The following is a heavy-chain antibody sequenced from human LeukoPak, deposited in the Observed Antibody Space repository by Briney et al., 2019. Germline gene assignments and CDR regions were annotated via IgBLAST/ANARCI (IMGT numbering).Heavy chain of an antibody. CDR2: INPNSGGT. Sequence: GASANDSCKASRYTFTGYYLHWLRQAPGQGLEWMGWINPNSGGTNYAQKCQGRVTMTRDTSISTAYMELSRLRADDTAVHYCPRDYSSIAEAPGFDPWGQGTLVTVSS. CDR1: RYTFTGYY. J-gene: IGHJ5*02. V-gene: IGHV1-2*02. D-gene: IGHD6-6*01. CDR3: PRDYSSIAEAPGFDP.